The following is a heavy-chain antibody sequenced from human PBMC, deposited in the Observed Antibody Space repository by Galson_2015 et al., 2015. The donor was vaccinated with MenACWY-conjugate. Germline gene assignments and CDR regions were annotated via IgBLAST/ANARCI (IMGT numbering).Heavy chain of an antibody. J-gene: IGHJ1*01. CDR3: ARRLRSDCYCFQH. D-gene: IGHD2-21*02. V-gene: IGHV4-59*08. CDR2: IRENGDL. CDR1: GGSISSHH. Sequence: ETLSLTCTVSGGSISSHHWSWFRQPPGKGLEWIAYIRENGDLKDNPPFKSRVTMSADKSKNQFSLRLIYVTAADTAVYYCARRLRSDCYCFQHWGQGTLVTVSS.